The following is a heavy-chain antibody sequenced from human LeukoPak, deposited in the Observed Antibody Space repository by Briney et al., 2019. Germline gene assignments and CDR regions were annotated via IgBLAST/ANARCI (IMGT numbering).Heavy chain of an antibody. D-gene: IGHD1-26*01. J-gene: IGHJ4*02. CDR2: IIGSGDLI. V-gene: IGHV3-48*02. CDR1: GFTFSSSN. Sequence: PGGSLRLSCAASGFTFSSSNMNWVRQAPGKGLEWVSFIIGSGDLIYYADSVKGRFTISRDNAKNPLYLQMNSLRDEDTAVYYCARVRGATLSYHYFDYWGQGALVTVSS. CDR3: ARVRGATLSYHYFDY.